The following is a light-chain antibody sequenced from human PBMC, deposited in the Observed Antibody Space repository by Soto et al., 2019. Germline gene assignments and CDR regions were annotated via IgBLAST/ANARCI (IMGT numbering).Light chain of an antibody. CDR1: SSDVGGYNY. Sequence: QSALTQPPSASGSPGQSVTISCTGTSSDVGGYNYVSWYQQHPGKAPKLMIYEVSKRPSGVPDCFSGSKSGNTASLTVSGLQAEDEADYYCSSYAGSNNFKFGGGTKLTVL. CDR3: SSYAGSNNFK. V-gene: IGLV2-8*01. CDR2: EVS. J-gene: IGLJ2*01.